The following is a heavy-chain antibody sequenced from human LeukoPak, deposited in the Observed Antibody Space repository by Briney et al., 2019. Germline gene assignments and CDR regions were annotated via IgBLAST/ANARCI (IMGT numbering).Heavy chain of an antibody. CDR2: IYYSGST. J-gene: IGHJ4*02. CDR3: ASYSGYNSGWYWAY. Sequence: KPSETLSLTCTVSGGSISSNAFYWGWIRQPPGKGLEWIGSIYYSGSTYYNPSLKSRVTISVDTSKNQFSLKLTSVTAADTAVYYCASYSGYNSGWYWAYWGQGTLVTVSS. CDR1: GGSISSNAFY. D-gene: IGHD6-19*01. V-gene: IGHV4-39*01.